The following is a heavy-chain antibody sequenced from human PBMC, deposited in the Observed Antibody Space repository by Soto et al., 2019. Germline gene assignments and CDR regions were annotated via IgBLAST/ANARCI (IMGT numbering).Heavy chain of an antibody. CDR2: IYYSGST. V-gene: IGHV4-39*01. J-gene: IGHJ4*02. D-gene: IGHD2-2*01. CDR3: ALGIVVVPAAPGYFDF. CDR1: GGSISSSSYY. Sequence: SETLSLTCTVSGGSISSSSYYWGWIRQPPGKGLEWIGSIYYSGSTYYNPSLKSRVTISVDTSKNQFSLKLSSVTAADTAVYYCALGIVVVPAAPGYFDFSGQGILVT.